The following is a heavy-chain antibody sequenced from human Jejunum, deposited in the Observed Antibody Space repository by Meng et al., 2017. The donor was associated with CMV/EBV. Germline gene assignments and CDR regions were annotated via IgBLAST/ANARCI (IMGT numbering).Heavy chain of an antibody. CDR1: GFTFSSYS. Sequence: SGFTFSSYSINWVRQAPGKGLEWVSSISSGSRYTSYADSVKGRYTISRDNAKNSLYLQMNSLRAEDTAVYYCARGSGSTSWGFDPWGQGTLVTVSS. J-gene: IGHJ5*02. D-gene: IGHD2-2*01. CDR2: ISSGSRYT. V-gene: IGHV3-21*01. CDR3: ARGSGSTSWGFDP.